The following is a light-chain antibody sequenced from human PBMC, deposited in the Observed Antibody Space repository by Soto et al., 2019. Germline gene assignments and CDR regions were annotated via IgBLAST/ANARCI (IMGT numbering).Light chain of an antibody. CDR3: QSYDSTLSASV. Sequence: QLVLTQPPSVSGAPGQRVTISCTGNNSNIGSGYGLHWYQQVPGMAPKLLIYDDHNRPSGVPDRFSGSSSGTSASLAITGLQAEDEADYYCQSYDSTLSASVFGGGTKLTVL. CDR1: NSNIGSGYG. J-gene: IGLJ3*02. V-gene: IGLV1-40*01. CDR2: DDH.